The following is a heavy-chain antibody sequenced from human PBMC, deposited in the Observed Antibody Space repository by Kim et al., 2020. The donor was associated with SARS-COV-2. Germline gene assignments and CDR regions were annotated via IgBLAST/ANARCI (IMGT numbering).Heavy chain of an antibody. Sequence: NGNTKYSQKFQGRVTITRDTSASTAYMELGSLRSEDTAVYYCARDLGMDVWGQGTTVTVSS. J-gene: IGHJ6*02. CDR3: ARDLGMDV. V-gene: IGHV1-3*01. CDR2: NGNT.